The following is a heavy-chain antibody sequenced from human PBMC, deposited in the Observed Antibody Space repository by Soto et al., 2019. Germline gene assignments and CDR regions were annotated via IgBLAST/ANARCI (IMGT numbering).Heavy chain of an antibody. CDR2: ISYDGSNK. CDR3: AKGGDCSSTSCYGNYYHYYSMDV. D-gene: IGHD2-2*01. CDR1: GFTFSSYG. J-gene: IGHJ6*03. V-gene: IGHV3-30*18. Sequence: QVQLVESGGGVVQPGRSLRLSCAASGFTFSSYGMHWVRQAPGKGREWVAVISYDGSNKYYADSVKGRFTISRDNSKNPLYLQMNSQRAEDTAVYYCAKGGDCSSTSCYGNYYHYYSMDVWGKGTTVTVSS.